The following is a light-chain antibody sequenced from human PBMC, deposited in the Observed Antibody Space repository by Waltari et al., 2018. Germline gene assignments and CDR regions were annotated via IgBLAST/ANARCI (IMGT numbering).Light chain of an antibody. V-gene: IGKV4-1*01. CDR3: QQYYSLPLT. Sequence: DIVMTQSPDSLAVSLCERATINCKSSQSLLSRSNNKNYLAWYRQKPGQPPKLLIYWVSTRESGVPDRFSGSGSGADFTLTISSLQAEDVAVYYCQQYYSLPLTFGGGTKVEI. CDR1: QSLLSRSNNKNY. CDR2: WVS. J-gene: IGKJ4*01.